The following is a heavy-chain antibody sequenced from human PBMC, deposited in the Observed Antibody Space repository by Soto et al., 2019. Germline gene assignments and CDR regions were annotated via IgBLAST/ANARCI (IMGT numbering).Heavy chain of an antibody. D-gene: IGHD5-18*01. J-gene: IGHJ4*02. CDR3: AKEGYNFGPFDY. Sequence: PSETLSLTCSVSGGSISSSSYFWGWIRQPPGKGLEWIGSIYYSGSTYYNPSLKSRVTISIDTSKNQFSLKFNSVTAADTAVYYCAKEGYNFGPFDYWGQGALVTVSS. CDR2: IYYSGST. CDR1: GGSISSSSYF. V-gene: IGHV4-39*07.